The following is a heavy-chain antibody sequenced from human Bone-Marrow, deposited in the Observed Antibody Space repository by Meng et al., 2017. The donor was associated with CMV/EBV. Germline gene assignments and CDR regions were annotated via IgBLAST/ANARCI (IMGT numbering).Heavy chain of an antibody. CDR3: ARLGYCSSTSCSPPSGMDV. J-gene: IGHJ6*02. Sequence: SVKVSCKASGVTFSSYAISWVRQAPGQGLEWMGGIIPIFGTANYAQKFQGRVTITTDESTSTANMELSSLRSEDTAVYYCARLGYCSSTSCSPPSGMDVWGQGTTVTVSS. CDR1: GVTFSSYA. D-gene: IGHD2-2*01. CDR2: IIPIFGTA. V-gene: IGHV1-69*05.